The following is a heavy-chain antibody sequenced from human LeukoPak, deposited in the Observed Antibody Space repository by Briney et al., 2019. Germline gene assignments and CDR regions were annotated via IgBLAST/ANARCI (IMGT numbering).Heavy chain of an antibody. D-gene: IGHD3-10*01. CDR3: ARVYYGSGSYDY. V-gene: IGHV3-23*01. CDR2: ISGSGGST. Sequence: GGSLRLSCAASGFTFSSYAMGWVRQAPGKGLEWVSAISGSGGSTYYADSVKGRFTISRDNSKNTLYLQMNSLRAGDTAVYYCARVYYGSGSYDYWGQGTVVTVSS. CDR1: GFTFSSYA. J-gene: IGHJ4*02.